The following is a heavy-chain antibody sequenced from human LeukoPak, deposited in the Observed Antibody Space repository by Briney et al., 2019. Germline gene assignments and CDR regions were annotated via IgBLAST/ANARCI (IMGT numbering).Heavy chain of an antibody. CDR3: ARAAYYYDSSGYYYGGSGGEYYFDY. Sequence: ASVKVSCKASGYTFTGYYMHWVRQAPGQGLEWMGWINPNSGGTNYAQKFQGRVTMTRDTSISTAYMELSRLRSDDTAVYYCARAAYYYDSSGYYYGGSGGEYYFDYWGQGTLVTVSS. J-gene: IGHJ4*02. CDR2: INPNSGGT. D-gene: IGHD3-22*01. CDR1: GYTFTGYY. V-gene: IGHV1-2*02.